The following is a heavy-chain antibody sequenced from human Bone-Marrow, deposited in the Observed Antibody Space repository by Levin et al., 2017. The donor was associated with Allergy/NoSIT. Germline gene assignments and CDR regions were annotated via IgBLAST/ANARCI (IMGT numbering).Heavy chain of an antibody. Sequence: PGGSLRLSCVASGFTFSSHAMSWVRQAPGKGLEWVAIISGSGGTKYYADSVKGRFTISRDNSKNTLYLEMDSLRAEDTAVYFCVKNFREIVLVVYAVFHSWGQGTLVTVSS. J-gene: IGHJ4*02. CDR2: ISGSGGTK. CDR3: VKNFREIVLVVYAVFHS. CDR1: GFTFSSHA. V-gene: IGHV3-23*01. D-gene: IGHD2-8*02.